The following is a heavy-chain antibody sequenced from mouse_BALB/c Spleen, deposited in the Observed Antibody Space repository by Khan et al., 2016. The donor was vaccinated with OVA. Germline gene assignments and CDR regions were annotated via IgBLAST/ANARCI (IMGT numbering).Heavy chain of an antibody. CDR3: TSPYMSASGFAY. J-gene: IGHJ3*01. V-gene: IGHV14-3*02. D-gene: IGHD1-3*01. CDR2: IDPANGNT. Sequence: VQLQQSGAELVKPGASVKLSCTGSGFNIKDTYIHWVKQRPEQGLEWIGRIDPANGNTKFDPSFQAKATIASDTSSNTAYLQLSSLTSEDTAVYYCTSPYMSASGFAYWGQGTLVTVSA. CDR1: GFNIKDTY.